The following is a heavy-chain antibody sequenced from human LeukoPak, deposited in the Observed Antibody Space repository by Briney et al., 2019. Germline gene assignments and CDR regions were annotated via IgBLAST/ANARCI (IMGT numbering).Heavy chain of an antibody. V-gene: IGHV3-20*04. Sequence: GGSLRLSCTGSGIFDDYGMSWVRQAPGKGLEWVAGINWDGGTSAYADAVKGRFTISRDNAKNSLYLQMNSQRVDDTALYYCARDLSSSWFSLAYWGQGTLVTVSS. CDR2: INWDGGTS. J-gene: IGHJ4*02. D-gene: IGHD6-13*01. CDR1: GIFDDYG. CDR3: ARDLSSSWFSLAY.